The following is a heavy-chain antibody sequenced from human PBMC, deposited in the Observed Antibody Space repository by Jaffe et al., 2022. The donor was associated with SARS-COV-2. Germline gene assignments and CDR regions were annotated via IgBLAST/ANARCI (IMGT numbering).Heavy chain of an antibody. CDR1: GFSLSTSGVG. J-gene: IGHJ4*02. CDR2: IYWDDDK. CDR3: ARRRDGIVSDF. D-gene: IGHD1-1*01. Sequence: QITLKESGPTLVKPTQTLTLTCTFSGFSLSTSGVGVGWIRQPPGKALEWLALIYWDDDKRYSPSLRSRLTITKDTSKNQVVLTMTNMDPVDTATYYCARRRDGIVSDFWGQGTLVTVSS. V-gene: IGHV2-5*02.